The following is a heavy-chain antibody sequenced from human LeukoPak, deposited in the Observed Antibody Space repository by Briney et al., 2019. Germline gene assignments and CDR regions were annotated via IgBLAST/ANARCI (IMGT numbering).Heavy chain of an antibody. V-gene: IGHV3-7*01. CDR2: IKQDGSEK. CDR3: ARDDILTGYPTPFDY. J-gene: IGHJ4*02. CDR1: GFTFNTYW. Sequence: QAGGSLRLSCAASGFTFNTYWMCWVRQAPGKGREWVANIKQDGSEKYYVDSVKGRFTISRDNAKNSLYLQMNSLRAEDTAVYYCARDDILTGYPTPFDYWGQGTLVTVSS. D-gene: IGHD3-9*01.